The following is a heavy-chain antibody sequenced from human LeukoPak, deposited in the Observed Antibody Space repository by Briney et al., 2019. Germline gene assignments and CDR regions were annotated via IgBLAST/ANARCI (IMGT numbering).Heavy chain of an antibody. J-gene: IGHJ3*02. Sequence: KASETLSLTCTVSGGSISSSSYYWGWIRQPPGKGLEWIGSIYYSGSTYYNPSLKSRVTIPVDTSKNQFSLKLSSVTAADTAVYYCARHDPTTVVTYDAFDIWGQGTMVTVSS. CDR1: GGSISSSSYY. D-gene: IGHD4-23*01. CDR2: IYYSGST. V-gene: IGHV4-39*01. CDR3: ARHDPTTVVTYDAFDI.